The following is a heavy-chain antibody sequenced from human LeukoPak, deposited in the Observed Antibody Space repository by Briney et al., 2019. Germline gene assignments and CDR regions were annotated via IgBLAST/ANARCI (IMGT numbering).Heavy chain of an antibody. V-gene: IGHV1-18*01. D-gene: IGHD3-22*01. Sequence: ASVKVSCKASGYTFTSYGISWVRQAPGQGLEWMGWISAYNGNTNYAQKLQGRVTMTTDTSTSTAYMELRSLRSDDTAVYYCARVLYYYDSSGYSIDYWGQGTLVTVSS. CDR1: GYTFTSYG. CDR2: ISAYNGNT. J-gene: IGHJ4*02. CDR3: ARVLYYYDSSGYSIDY.